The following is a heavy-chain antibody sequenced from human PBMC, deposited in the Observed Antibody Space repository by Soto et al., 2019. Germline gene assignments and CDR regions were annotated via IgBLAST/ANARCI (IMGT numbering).Heavy chain of an antibody. CDR3: ARDSPPYYGSGSYYDYYGMDV. D-gene: IGHD3-10*01. CDR1: GGTFSSDA. Sequence: SVKVSCKASGGTFSSDAISWVRQAPGQGLEWMGGIIPIFGTANYAQKFQGRVTITADKSTSTAYMELSSLRSEDTAVYYCARDSPPYYGSGSYYDYYGMDVWGQGTTVTVSS. V-gene: IGHV1-69*06. J-gene: IGHJ6*02. CDR2: IIPIFGTA.